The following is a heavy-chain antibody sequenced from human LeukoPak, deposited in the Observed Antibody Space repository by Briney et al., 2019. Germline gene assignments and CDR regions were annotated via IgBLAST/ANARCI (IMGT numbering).Heavy chain of an antibody. D-gene: IGHD2-21*02. V-gene: IGHV4-4*07. CDR1: GGSISSYS. J-gene: IGHJ3*02. CDR3: ASRDANTAAAFDI. CDR2: MYTSGIT. Sequence: SETLSLTCTVSGGSISSYSWSWIRQPAGKGLELIGHMYTSGITNYNPSLKSRVTMSVDTSKKQFSLKLSSVTAADTAVYYCASRDANTAAAFDIWGQGTMLTVSS.